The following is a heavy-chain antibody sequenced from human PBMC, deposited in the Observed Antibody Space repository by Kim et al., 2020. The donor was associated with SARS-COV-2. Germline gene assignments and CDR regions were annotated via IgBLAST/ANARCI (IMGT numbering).Heavy chain of an antibody. J-gene: IGHJ4*02. V-gene: IGHV4-59*01. Sequence: SETLSLTCSVSGGSIGNYYWAWIRQAPGKGLEWIGNINYNGDTKYNPSLESRVTISVDTSRNQFSLDLGSVTAADTAVYYCARGGVAVIWTYYIDYWGQGTLVTVSA. D-gene: IGHD3-3*01. CDR3: ARGGVAVIWTYYIDY. CDR1: GGSIGNYY. CDR2: INYNGDT.